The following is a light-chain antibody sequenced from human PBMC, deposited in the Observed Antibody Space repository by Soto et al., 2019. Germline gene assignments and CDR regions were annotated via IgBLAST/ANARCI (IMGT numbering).Light chain of an antibody. CDR3: QQYNSYSWT. J-gene: IGKJ1*01. CDR1: QSISYW. V-gene: IGKV1-5*01. CDR2: DAS. Sequence: DIQMTQSPSTLSASVGDRVTITCRASQSISYWLAWYQQKPGKAPKLLIYDASSLDSRVPSRFSGSGSGTEFTLTISSLQPDDFATYYCQQYNSYSWTFGQGTKVEIK.